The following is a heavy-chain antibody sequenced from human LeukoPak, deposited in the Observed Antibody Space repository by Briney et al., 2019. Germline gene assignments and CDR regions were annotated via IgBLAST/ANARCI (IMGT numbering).Heavy chain of an antibody. V-gene: IGHV4-34*01. CDR1: GGSFSGYY. CDR2: INHSGST. J-gene: IGHJ4*02. Sequence: SETLSLTCAVYGGSFSGYYWSWIRQPPGKGLEWIGEINHSGSTNYNPSLKSRVTISVDTSKNQFSLKLSSVTAADTAVYYCARRAADLGRTWVFDYWGQGTLVTVSS. CDR3: ARRAADLGRTWVFDY. D-gene: IGHD7-27*01.